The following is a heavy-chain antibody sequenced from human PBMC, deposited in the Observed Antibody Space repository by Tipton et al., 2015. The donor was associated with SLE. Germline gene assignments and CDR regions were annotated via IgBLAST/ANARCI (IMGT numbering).Heavy chain of an antibody. CDR1: GGSISSGGYS. CDR2: IYHSGST. Sequence: TLSLTCAVSGGSISSGGYSWSWIRQPPGKGLEWIGYIYHSGSTYYNPSLKSRVTISVDTSKNQFSLRLSSVTAADTAVYSCARDTRSSRYFQHWGQGILVTVSS. J-gene: IGHJ1*01. CDR3: ARDTRSSRYFQH. V-gene: IGHV4-30-2*05. D-gene: IGHD6-6*01.